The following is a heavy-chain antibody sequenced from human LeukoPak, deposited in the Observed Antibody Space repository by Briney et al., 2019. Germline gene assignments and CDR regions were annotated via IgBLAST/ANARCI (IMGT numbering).Heavy chain of an antibody. CDR2: IRSDGGVA. D-gene: IGHD3-10*01. Sequence: PGGSLRLSCAASGFIFSNYWIHWVRQAPGEGLVWVSRIRSDGGVATYEDSVEGRFTISRDNAKNTLFLQMNSLRAEDTAVYYCARETQQHYSVGGMDVWGQGTTVTVSS. J-gene: IGHJ6*02. CDR3: ARETQQHYSVGGMDV. CDR1: GFIFSNYW. V-gene: IGHV3-74*01.